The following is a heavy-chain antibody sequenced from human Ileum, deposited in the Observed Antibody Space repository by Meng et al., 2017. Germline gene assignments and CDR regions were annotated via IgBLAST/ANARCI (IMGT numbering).Heavy chain of an antibody. CDR2: VSHRART. D-gene: IGHD3-10*02. V-gene: IGHV4-4*02. CDR3: ARADYVRYFDL. CDR1: GGSIASNNW. J-gene: IGHJ2*01. Sequence: QWQLQSSRQGLVKPSAPRSLPCAVSGGSIASNNWWTGIRQPPGQGLEWIGEVSHRARTPSTPSLQSRVTISIDNSKNRFSLSLNSVTAADTAIYYCARADYVRYFDLWGRGTLVTVSS.